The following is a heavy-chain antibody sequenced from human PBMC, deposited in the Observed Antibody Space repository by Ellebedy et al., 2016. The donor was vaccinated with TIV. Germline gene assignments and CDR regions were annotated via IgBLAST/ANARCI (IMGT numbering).Heavy chain of an antibody. CDR3: ATDGSYGDYRSPTHAFEA. J-gene: IGHJ3*01. V-gene: IGHV3-7*01. CDR2: INQDGSDK. Sequence: GESLKISCAASRFSFSSYWMSWVRQPPGKGLEWVANINQDGSDKYYEDSVKGRFTIARDNAKNSLFLQMSSLRVEDTAVYYCATDGSYGDYRSPTHAFEAWGQGTMVSVSS. D-gene: IGHD4-17*01. CDR1: RFSFSSYW.